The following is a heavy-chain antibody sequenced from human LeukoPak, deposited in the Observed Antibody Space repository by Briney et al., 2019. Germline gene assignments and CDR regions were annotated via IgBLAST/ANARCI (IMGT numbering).Heavy chain of an antibody. V-gene: IGHV3-21*01. D-gene: IGHD5-18*01. CDR2: ISSSSSYI. CDR1: GFTFSSYS. Sequence: PGGSLRLSRAASGFTFSSYSMNWVRQAPGKGLEWVSSISSSSSYIYYADSVKGRFTISRDNAKNSLYLRMNSLRAEDTAVYYCARTGYSYGYPFDYWGQGTLVTVSS. CDR3: ARTGYSYGYPFDY. J-gene: IGHJ4*02.